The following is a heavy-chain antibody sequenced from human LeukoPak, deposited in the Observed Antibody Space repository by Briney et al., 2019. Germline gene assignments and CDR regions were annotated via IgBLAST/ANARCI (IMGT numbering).Heavy chain of an antibody. CDR2: INHSGIT. CDR1: GGSYSDYY. D-gene: IGHD3-22*01. V-gene: IGHV4-34*01. CDR3: ARAPHFFDTSGSRYYFDY. J-gene: IGHJ4*02. Sequence: SETLSLTCGVYGGSYSDYYWSWIRQPPGKGLEWIGEINHSGITNYNPSLKSRVTISLDTSKNQFSLKLSSVTAADTAVYFCARAPHFFDTSGSRYYFDYWGQGALVTVSS.